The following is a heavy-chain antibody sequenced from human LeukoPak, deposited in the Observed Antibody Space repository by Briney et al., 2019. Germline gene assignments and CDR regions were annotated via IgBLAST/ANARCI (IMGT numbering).Heavy chain of an antibody. V-gene: IGHV3-7*01. D-gene: IGHD3-10*01. CDR2: IKQDGSEK. J-gene: IGHJ6*03. CDR3: AAGTRVFYYYMDV. Sequence: PVGSLRLSCAASEFTFSSYWMSWVRQAPGRGLEWVANIKQDGSEKYYVGSVKGRFTISRDNAKNSLFLQMNNLRAEDTAVYYCAAGTRVFYYYMDVWGKGTTVIVFS. CDR1: EFTFSSYW.